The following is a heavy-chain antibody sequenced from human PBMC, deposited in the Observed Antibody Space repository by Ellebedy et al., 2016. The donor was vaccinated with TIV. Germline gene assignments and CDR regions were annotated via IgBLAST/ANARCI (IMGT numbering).Heavy chain of an antibody. D-gene: IGHD3-10*01. J-gene: IGHJ5*02. Sequence: ASVKVSCKASGGTFSNYAISWVRQAPGQGLEWMGGIMPIFGTANYAQKFQGRVTITADESTSTAYMELSSLRYEDTAVYYCARDEGSGSYMSWGQGTLVTVSS. CDR1: GGTFSNYA. CDR3: ARDEGSGSYMS. CDR2: IMPIFGTA. V-gene: IGHV1-69*13.